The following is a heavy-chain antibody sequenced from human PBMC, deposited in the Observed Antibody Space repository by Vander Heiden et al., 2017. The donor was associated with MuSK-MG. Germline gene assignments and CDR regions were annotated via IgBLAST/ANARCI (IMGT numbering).Heavy chain of an antibody. CDR3: AHRECSGATRRYAYYFDY. Sequence: QITLKESGPTLVTPIQTLTLTSTFSGFPLSTRGVGVGWIRQPPGKALEWLALIYWDNDKRYSPSLKSRRTITKDTTKNQVVLTITNRDPVDTATYYCAHRECSGATRRYAYYFDYWGQGTLVTVSS. V-gene: IGHV2-5*02. CDR1: GFPLSTRGVG. J-gene: IGHJ4*02. CDR2: IYWDNDK. D-gene: IGHD5-12*01.